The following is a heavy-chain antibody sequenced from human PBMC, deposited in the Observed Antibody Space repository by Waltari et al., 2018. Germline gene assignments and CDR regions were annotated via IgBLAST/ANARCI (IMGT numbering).Heavy chain of an antibody. Sequence: EVQLLESGGGLVHPGGSLRLSCAASGFTFSSCARSWVRQAPGKGLEWVSAINAGGGSTYYTDSVKGRFTISRDNSKYTLYLQMNNLRAEDTAVYYCASRLRGVFFDSWGQGTLVTVSS. CDR1: GFTFSSCA. CDR2: INAGGGST. J-gene: IGHJ4*02. D-gene: IGHD3-10*01. CDR3: ASRLRGVFFDS. V-gene: IGHV3-23*01.